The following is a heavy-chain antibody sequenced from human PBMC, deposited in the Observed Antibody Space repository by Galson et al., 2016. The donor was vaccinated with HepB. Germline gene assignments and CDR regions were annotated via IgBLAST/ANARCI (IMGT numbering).Heavy chain of an antibody. D-gene: IGHD2-2*01. J-gene: IGHJ4*02. CDR2: INPSGGST. CDR1: GFTFSSYA. V-gene: IGHV3-23*01. CDR3: VKYIDPVAMTSTPFDH. Sequence: SLRLSCAASGFTFSSYAMAWVRQAPGKGLEWVSGINPSGGSTYYAESVKGRFIIFRDNSESTLILLMSSLKAEDSAVYFCVKYIDPVAMTSTPFDHWGQGTLVTVSS.